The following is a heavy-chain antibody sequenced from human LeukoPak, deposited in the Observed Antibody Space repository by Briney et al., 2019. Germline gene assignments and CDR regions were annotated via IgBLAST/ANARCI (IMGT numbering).Heavy chain of an antibody. CDR3: ARLRRNSDRSDFFYYYDH. Sequence: GGSLRLSCAASGFTFRDYSMNWVRQAPGKGLGWVASVITVSSYIYYADSLRGRFTISRDNAKNSLFLQMNSLRAEDTAVYYCARLRRNSDRSDFFYYYDHWGQGTLVTVSS. CDR2: VITVSSYI. CDR1: GFTFRDYS. V-gene: IGHV3-21*01. J-gene: IGHJ4*02. D-gene: IGHD3-22*01.